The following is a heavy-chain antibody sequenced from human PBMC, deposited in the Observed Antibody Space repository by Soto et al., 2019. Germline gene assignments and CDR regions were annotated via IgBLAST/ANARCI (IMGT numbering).Heavy chain of an antibody. J-gene: IGHJ4*02. CDR2: INPNSGGT. D-gene: IGHD2-2*01. Sequence: AASVKVSCKASGYTFTGYYMHWVRQAPGQGLEWMGWINPNSGGTNYAQKFQGWVTMTRDTSISTAYMELSRLRSDDTAVYYCARGTRVVVPAAIVDYFDYWGQGTLVTVSS. CDR1: GYTFTGYY. V-gene: IGHV1-2*04. CDR3: ARGTRVVVPAAIVDYFDY.